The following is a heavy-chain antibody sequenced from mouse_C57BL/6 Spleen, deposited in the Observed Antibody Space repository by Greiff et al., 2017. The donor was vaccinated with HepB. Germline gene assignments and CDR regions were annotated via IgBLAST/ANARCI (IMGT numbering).Heavy chain of an antibody. CDR3: TGGDGYGYYAMDY. V-gene: IGHV6-3*01. D-gene: IGHD2-2*01. CDR1: GFTFSNYW. CDR2: IRLKSDNYAT. J-gene: IGHJ4*01. Sequence: EVHLVESGGGLVQPGGSMKLSCVASGFTFSNYWMNWVRQSPEKGLEWVAQIRLKSDNYATHYAESVKGRFTISRDDSKSSVYLQMNNLRAEDTGIYYCTGGDGYGYYAMDYWGQGTSVTVSS.